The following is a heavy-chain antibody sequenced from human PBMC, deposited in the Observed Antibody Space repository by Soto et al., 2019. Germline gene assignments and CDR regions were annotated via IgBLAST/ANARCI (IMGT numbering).Heavy chain of an antibody. CDR3: ARGRYYFDY. J-gene: IGHJ4*02. V-gene: IGHV4-59*01. Sequence: SETLSLTCTVSGGSISSYYWSWIRQPPGKGLEWIGCMYHSGSTNYNPSLKSRVTISIDTSKNQFSLRLSSVTAADTAVYYCARGRYYFDYWGQGALVTVSS. CDR2: MYHSGST. CDR1: GGSISSYY.